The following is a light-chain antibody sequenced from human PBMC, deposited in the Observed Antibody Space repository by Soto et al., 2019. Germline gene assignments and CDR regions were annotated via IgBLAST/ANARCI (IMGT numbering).Light chain of an antibody. CDR1: RSDVGGYNY. CDR2: DVS. J-gene: IGLJ3*02. Sequence: QSALTQPASVSGSPGQSITISCTATRSDVGGYNYVSWYQQHPGKVPKLMIYDVSNRPSGVSYRFSGSKSGNTASLTISGLQAEDEADYYCSSYTSSTTLVFGGGTKLTVL. V-gene: IGLV2-14*01. CDR3: SSYTSSTTLV.